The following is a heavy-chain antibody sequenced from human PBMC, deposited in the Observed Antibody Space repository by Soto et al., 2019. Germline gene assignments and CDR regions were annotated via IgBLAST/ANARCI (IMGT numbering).Heavy chain of an antibody. D-gene: IGHD3-3*01. V-gene: IGHV1-3*01. CDR3: ARGYDFWSGPGSNYYYYYYMDV. CDR2: INAGNGNT. J-gene: IGHJ6*03. Sequence: QVQLVQSGAEVKKPGASVKVSCKASGYTFTSYAMHWVRQAPGQRLEWMGWINAGNGNTKYSQKFQGRVTITRDTSASTAYMEQSSLRSEDTAVYYCARGYDFWSGPGSNYYYYYYMDVWGKGTTVTVSS. CDR1: GYTFTSYA.